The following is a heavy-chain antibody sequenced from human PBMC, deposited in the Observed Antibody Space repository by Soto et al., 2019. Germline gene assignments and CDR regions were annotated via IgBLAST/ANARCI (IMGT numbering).Heavy chain of an antibody. J-gene: IGHJ6*02. CDR3: ASSLVRGVNHDGMDV. CDR2: IYYSGST. D-gene: IGHD3-10*01. V-gene: IGHV4-30-4*01. CDR1: GGSISSGDSY. Sequence: SETLSLTCTVSGGSISSGDSYWSWIRQPPGKGLEWIGYIYYSGSTYYNPSLKSRVTISVDTSKNQFSLKLSSVTAADTAVYYCASSLVRGVNHDGMDVWGQGTTVTVSS.